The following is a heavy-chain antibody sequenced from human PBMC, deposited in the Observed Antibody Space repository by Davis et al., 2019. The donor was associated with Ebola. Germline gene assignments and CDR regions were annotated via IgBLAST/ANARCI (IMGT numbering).Heavy chain of an antibody. CDR2: IYSGRGT. CDR1: GFIVSDNY. CDR3: AKQRGVGAIDYDY. D-gene: IGHD1-26*01. J-gene: IGHJ4*02. Sequence: GESLKISCAASGFIVSDNYMSWVRQAPGKGLEWISVIYSGRGTYYADSVKGRFTISRDNPKNTLYLQMNSLRADDTAVYYCAKQRGVGAIDYDYWGRGTVVTVSS. V-gene: IGHV3-53*01.